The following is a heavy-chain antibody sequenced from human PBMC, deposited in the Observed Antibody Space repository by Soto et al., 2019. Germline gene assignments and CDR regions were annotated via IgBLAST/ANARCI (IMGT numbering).Heavy chain of an antibody. D-gene: IGHD1-26*01. J-gene: IGHJ4*02. CDR2: ISGSGGST. V-gene: IGHV3-23*01. CDR1: GFTFSSYA. Sequence: EVQLLESGGGLVQPGGSLRLSCAASGFTFSSYAMSWVRQAPGKGLEWVSAISGSGGSTHYADSVKGRFTISRDNSKNTLYLQMNSLRAEDTAVYYCAKVRYSGSQEDYWGQGTLVTVSS. CDR3: AKVRYSGSQEDY.